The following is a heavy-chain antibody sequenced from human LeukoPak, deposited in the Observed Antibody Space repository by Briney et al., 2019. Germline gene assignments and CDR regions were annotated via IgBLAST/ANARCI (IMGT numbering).Heavy chain of an antibody. CDR1: GGSISSSNW. D-gene: IGHD6-13*01. CDR3: AREYGSSHSFDP. Sequence: EPSETLSLTCAVSGGSISSSNWWSWVRQPPGKGLEWIGEIYHSGNTNYNPSLKSRVTISIDKSKNQFSLKLSSVTAADTAIYYCAREYGSSHSFDPWGQGTLVTVSS. J-gene: IGHJ5*02. CDR2: IYHSGNT. V-gene: IGHV4/OR15-8*02.